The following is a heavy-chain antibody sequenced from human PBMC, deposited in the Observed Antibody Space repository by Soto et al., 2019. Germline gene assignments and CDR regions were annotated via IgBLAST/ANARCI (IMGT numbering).Heavy chain of an antibody. CDR1: GLSLSNGRMG. V-gene: IGHV2-26*01. D-gene: IGHD2-21*02. CDR2: IFSNDDK. Sequence: GPTLVSPTETLTLTCAVSGLSLSNGRMGVSWIRQPPGKALEWLAHIFSNDDKSYSTSLRSRLTISKDTSRSQVVLTMTNMDPMDPATHYCALIKHCNRTDCYLASFDPWGQ. J-gene: IGHJ5*02. CDR3: ALIKHCNRTDCYLASFDP.